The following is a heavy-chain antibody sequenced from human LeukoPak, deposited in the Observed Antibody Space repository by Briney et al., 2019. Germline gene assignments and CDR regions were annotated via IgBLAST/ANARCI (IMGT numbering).Heavy chain of an antibody. CDR1: GFTFSSYG. CDR3: AKDSGQYYYDSSALD. Sequence: GGSLRLSCAASGFTFSSYGMHWVRQAPGKGLEWVAFIRYDGSNKYYADSVKGRFTISRDNSKNTLYLQMNSLRAEDTAVYYCAKDSGQYYYDSSALDWGQGTLVTVSS. J-gene: IGHJ4*02. V-gene: IGHV3-30*02. D-gene: IGHD3-22*01. CDR2: IRYDGSNK.